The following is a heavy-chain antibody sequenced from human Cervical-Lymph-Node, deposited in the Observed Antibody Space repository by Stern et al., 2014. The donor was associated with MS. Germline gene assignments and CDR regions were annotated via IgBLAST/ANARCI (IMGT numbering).Heavy chain of an antibody. D-gene: IGHD3-22*01. CDR3: ARLRGGAYYSDSSGFDDFDP. J-gene: IGHJ5*02. Sequence: EVQLVESGAEVKKPGESLEISCKGSGYNFADYWIGWVRQVPGKGLEWRGIIYPGDSDTRYSPSFQGQVTISADKSISTARLQWGSLKASDTAMYYCARLRGGAYYSDSSGFDDFDPWGQGTLVTVSS. V-gene: IGHV5-51*03. CDR1: GYNFADYW. CDR2: IYPGDSDT.